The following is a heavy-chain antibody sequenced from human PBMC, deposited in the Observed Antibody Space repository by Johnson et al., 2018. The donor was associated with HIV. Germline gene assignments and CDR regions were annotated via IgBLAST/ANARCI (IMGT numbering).Heavy chain of an antibody. CDR2: IHSGGST. D-gene: IGHD2-21*01. CDR1: GLSVSINY. CDR3: ARGGHCGGDCAGAKQALDI. Sequence: VQLVESGGGLIQPGGSLRLSCAVSGLSVSINYITWVRQAPGKGLEWVSVIHSGGSTYYTDSVEGRFTISRDNSKNTVLLQMNSLRVEDTAVYYGARGGHCGGDCAGAKQALDIWGQGTRVTVSS. V-gene: IGHV3-53*01. J-gene: IGHJ3*02.